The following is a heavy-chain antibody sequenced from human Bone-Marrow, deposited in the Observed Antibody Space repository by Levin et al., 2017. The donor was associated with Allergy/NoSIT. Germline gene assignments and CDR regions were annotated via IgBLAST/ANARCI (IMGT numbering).Heavy chain of an antibody. J-gene: IGHJ4*02. Sequence: SETLSLTCSVSGAFLSPYYWTWIRQRPGKGLEWIGYNYNSGSTNYNPSLKSRVTISVETSKNQFSLTLTSVTAGDTAVYYCARGPPGLMGYDYWGQGTRVTVSS. CDR3: ARGPPGLMGYDY. CDR2: NYNSGST. V-gene: IGHV4-59*01. D-gene: IGHD3-16*01. CDR1: GAFLSPYY.